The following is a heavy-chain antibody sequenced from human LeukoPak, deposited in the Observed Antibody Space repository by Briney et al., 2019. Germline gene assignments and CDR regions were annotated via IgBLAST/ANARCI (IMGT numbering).Heavy chain of an antibody. V-gene: IGHV3-21*01. Sequence: GGSLRLSCAASGFTFSSYSMNWVRQAPGKGLEWVSSISSSSSYIYYADSVKSRFTISSNNANNSLYLQMNSLRAEDTAVYYCARARDSSGWLFDYWGQGTLVTVSS. D-gene: IGHD6-19*01. CDR2: ISSSSSYI. J-gene: IGHJ4*02. CDR1: GFTFSSYS. CDR3: ARARDSSGWLFDY.